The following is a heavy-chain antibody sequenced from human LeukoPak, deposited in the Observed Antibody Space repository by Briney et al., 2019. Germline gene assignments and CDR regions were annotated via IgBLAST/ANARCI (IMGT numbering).Heavy chain of an antibody. CDR3: AGLRGADSTGYYWDFDY. CDR2: INYSGST. J-gene: IGHJ4*02. Sequence: ASETLSLTCTVSGGSVISSLYYWAWIRQPPGKGLEWIGTINYSGSTYYNPSLKSRVTISVDTFKNQFSLRLSSVTAADTAVYYCAGLRGADSTGYYWDFDYWGQGTLVTVSS. CDR1: GGSVISSLYY. D-gene: IGHD3-9*01. V-gene: IGHV4-39*01.